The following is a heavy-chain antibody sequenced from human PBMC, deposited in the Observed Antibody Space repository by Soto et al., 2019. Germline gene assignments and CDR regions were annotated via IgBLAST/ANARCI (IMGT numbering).Heavy chain of an antibody. CDR3: ARGYYDAYAFDI. J-gene: IGHJ3*02. CDR2: IYYSGST. Sequence: QVQLQESGPGLVKPSETLSLTCTVSGGSISSYYWSWIRQPPGKGLEWIGYIYYSGSTNYNPSLKRRVNISVDTSKNQFSLKLSSVTAADTAVYYCARGYYDAYAFDIWGQGTMVTVSS. CDR1: GGSISSYY. D-gene: IGHD3-22*01. V-gene: IGHV4-59*01.